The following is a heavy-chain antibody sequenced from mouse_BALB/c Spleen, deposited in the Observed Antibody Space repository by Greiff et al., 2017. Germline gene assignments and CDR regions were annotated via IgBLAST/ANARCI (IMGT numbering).Heavy chain of an antibody. D-gene: IGHD2-14*01. V-gene: IGHV1-7*01. CDR1: GYTFTSYW. CDR3: ARSNRRNAMDY. CDR2: INPSTGYT. J-gene: IGHJ4*01. Sequence: VMLVESGAELAKPGASVKMSCKASGYTFTSYWMHWVKQRPGQGLEWIGYINPSTGYTEYNQKFKDKATLTADKSSSTAYMQLSSLTSEDSAVYYCARSNRRNAMDYWGQGTSVTVSS.